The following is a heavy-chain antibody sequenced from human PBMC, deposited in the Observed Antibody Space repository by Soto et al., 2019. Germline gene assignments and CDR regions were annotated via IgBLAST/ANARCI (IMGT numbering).Heavy chain of an antibody. CDR2: IYYSGST. D-gene: IGHD2-15*01. CDR1: GGSISSGGYY. V-gene: IGHV4-31*03. CDR3: ARDRVVVVSLGFDP. Sequence: QVQLQESGPGLVKPSQTLSLTCTVSGGSISSGGYYWSWIRQHPGKGLEWIRYIYYSGSTYYNPSLKSRVTISVDTSKNQFSLKLSSVTAADTAVYYCARDRVVVVSLGFDPWGQGTLVTVSS. J-gene: IGHJ5*02.